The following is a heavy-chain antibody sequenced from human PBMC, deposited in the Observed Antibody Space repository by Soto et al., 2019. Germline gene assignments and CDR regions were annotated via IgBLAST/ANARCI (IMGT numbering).Heavy chain of an antibody. D-gene: IGHD2-15*01. V-gene: IGHV4-59*01. CDR2: IYYSGST. Sequence: PSETLSLTCTVSGGSIGSYYWSWIRQPPGKGLEWIGYIYYSGSTNYNPSLKSRVTISVDTSKNQFSLKLSSVTAADTAAYYCARTRYCTGGRCYNWFDPWGQGTLVTVSS. CDR1: GGSIGSYY. CDR3: ARTRYCTGGRCYNWFDP. J-gene: IGHJ5*02.